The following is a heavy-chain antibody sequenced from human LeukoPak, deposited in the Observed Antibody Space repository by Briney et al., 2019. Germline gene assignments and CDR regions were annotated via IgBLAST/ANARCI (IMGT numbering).Heavy chain of an antibody. CDR2: IYYSGST. CDR3: ARFAIGSTMYNWFDP. V-gene: IGHV4-30-4*08. D-gene: IGHD2-2*01. Sequence: WIRQPPGKGLEWIGYIYYSGSTYYNPSLKSRVTISVDTSKNQFSLKLSSVTAADTAVYYCARFAIGSTMYNWFDPWGQGTLVTVSS. J-gene: IGHJ5*02.